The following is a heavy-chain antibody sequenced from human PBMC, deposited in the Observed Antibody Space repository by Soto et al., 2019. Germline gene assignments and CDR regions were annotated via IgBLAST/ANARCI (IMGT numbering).Heavy chain of an antibody. D-gene: IGHD3-10*01. V-gene: IGHV3-23*01. J-gene: IGHJ4*02. CDR3: AKGRGGSGSLTPRVDF. Sequence: EVQLLESGGGLVQPGGSLRLSCAASGFTFNNYAMTWVRQAPGKGLEWVSAISGGGDTTSYADSVKGRFTVSRDVSKITLYRQMSSLRAEDTALYYCAKGRGGSGSLTPRVDFWGQGTLVTVSS. CDR1: GFTFNNYA. CDR2: ISGGGDTT.